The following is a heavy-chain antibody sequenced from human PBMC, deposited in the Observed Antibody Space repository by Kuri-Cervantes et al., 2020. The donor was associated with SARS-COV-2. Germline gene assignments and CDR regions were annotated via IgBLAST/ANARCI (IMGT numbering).Heavy chain of an antibody. D-gene: IGHD2-2*01. Sequence: ASVKVSCKVSGYTLTDLSMQWVRKAPGKGLEWMGRFDPEDGETIYAQKFQGRVIMTEDTFTDTVYMELSSLRSEDTAVYYCATGAVVVPAAYNWFDPWGQGTLVTVSS. V-gene: IGHV1-24*01. CDR2: FDPEDGET. CDR1: GYTLTDLS. J-gene: IGHJ5*02. CDR3: ATGAVVVPAAYNWFDP.